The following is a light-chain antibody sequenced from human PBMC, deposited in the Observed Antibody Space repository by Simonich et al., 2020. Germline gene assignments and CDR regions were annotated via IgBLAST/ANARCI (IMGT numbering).Light chain of an antibody. Sequence: QSALTQPAAVSGSPGPSITISCTGTSSDVGSYNLVSWYQQHPGKAPKLMIYEVSNRPSRVSNRFSGSKSGNTASLTISGLQAEDEADYYCCSYAGSSTVVFGGGTKLTVL. CDR1: SSDVGSYNL. V-gene: IGLV2-23*02. J-gene: IGLJ2*01. CDR3: CSYAGSSTVV. CDR2: EVS.